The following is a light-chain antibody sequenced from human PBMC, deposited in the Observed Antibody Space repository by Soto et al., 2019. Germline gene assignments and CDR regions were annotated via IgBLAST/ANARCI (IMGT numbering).Light chain of an antibody. CDR1: QSLLHSDGKPY. J-gene: IGKJ3*01. CDR2: EVS. CDR3: MQSIQLPLT. V-gene: IGKV2D-29*01. Sequence: IVMTQTPLSLSVTPGQPASICSNSTQSLLHSDGKPYLDWYLQMPGQPPQLLIYEVSNRFSGVPDRYSGSGSGTDFTLKISRVQAEDVGVSHCMQSIQLPLTFGPGNNVDIK.